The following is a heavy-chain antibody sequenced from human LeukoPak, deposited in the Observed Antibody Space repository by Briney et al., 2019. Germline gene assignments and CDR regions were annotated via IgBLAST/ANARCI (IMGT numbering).Heavy chain of an antibody. CDR2: ISDNGGST. V-gene: IGHV3-23*01. CDR3: AKDRYGSAYYSFDS. D-gene: IGHD3-10*01. CDR1: QFTFSNYG. J-gene: IGHJ4*02. Sequence: PGGSLRLSCAASQFTFSNYGMSWVRQAPGKGLEWVSSISDNGGSTYYADSVKGRFTISRDNSQNTLYLQMNSLRAEDTALYYCAKDRYGSAYYSFDSWGQGTLVTVSS.